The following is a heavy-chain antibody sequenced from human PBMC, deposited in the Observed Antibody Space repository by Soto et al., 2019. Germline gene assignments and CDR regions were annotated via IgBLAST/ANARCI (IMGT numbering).Heavy chain of an antibody. J-gene: IGHJ4*02. CDR3: ARTSSGWDFDY. Sequence: GASVKVSCKASGYTFTIYGIIWVRQAPGQGLEWMGWISAYNGNTNYAQKLQGRVTMTTDTSTSTAYMELRSLRSDDTAVYYCARTSSGWDFDYWGQGTLVTVSS. V-gene: IGHV1-18*01. D-gene: IGHD6-19*01. CDR1: GYTFTIYG. CDR2: ISAYNGNT.